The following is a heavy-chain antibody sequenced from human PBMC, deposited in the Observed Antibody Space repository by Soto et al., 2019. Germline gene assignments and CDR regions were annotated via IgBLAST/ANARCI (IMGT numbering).Heavy chain of an antibody. Sequence: SETLSLTCAVSGGSISRGGYSWSWIRQPPGKGLEWIGYIYHSGSTYYNPSLKSRVTISVDRSKNQFSLKLSSVTAADTAVYYCARGVRLWSFDYWGQGILVTVSS. CDR2: IYHSGST. J-gene: IGHJ4*02. D-gene: IGHD5-18*01. CDR1: GGSISRGGYS. CDR3: ARGVRLWSFDY. V-gene: IGHV4-30-2*01.